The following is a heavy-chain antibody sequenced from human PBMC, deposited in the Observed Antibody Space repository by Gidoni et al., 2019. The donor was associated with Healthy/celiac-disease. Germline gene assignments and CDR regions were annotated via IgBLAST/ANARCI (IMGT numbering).Heavy chain of an antibody. CDR3: ARQDYDILTGHPGGFDY. D-gene: IGHD3-9*01. CDR1: GCSISSSSYY. J-gene: IGHJ4*02. Sequence: QLQLPASGPGLGKPSETLSLPCTVSGCSISSSSYYWGWIRQPPGKGLEWIGSIYYSGSTYYNPSLKSRVTISVDTSKNQFSLKLSSVTAADTAVYYCARQDYDILTGHPGGFDYWGQGTLVTVSS. CDR2: IYYSGST. V-gene: IGHV4-39*01.